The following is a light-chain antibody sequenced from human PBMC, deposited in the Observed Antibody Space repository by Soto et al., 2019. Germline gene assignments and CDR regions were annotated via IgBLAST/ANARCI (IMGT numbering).Light chain of an antibody. CDR1: QSVSSY. CDR3: QQYNNWPPWT. CDR2: GAS. V-gene: IGKV3-15*01. Sequence: EIVLTQSPATLSLSPGERATLSCRASQSVSSYLAWYQQKPGQAPRLLIYGASTRATGTPARFSGSGSGTEFTLTISSLQSEDFAVYYCQQYNNWPPWTFGQGTKVEIK. J-gene: IGKJ1*01.